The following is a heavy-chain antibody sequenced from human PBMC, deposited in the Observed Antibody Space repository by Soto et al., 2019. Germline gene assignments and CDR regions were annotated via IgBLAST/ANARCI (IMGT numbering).Heavy chain of an antibody. V-gene: IGHV1-69*01. CDR2: IIPMFGTP. D-gene: IGHD1-26*01. J-gene: IGHJ4*02. CDR3: ARGRDQPPVGLYFDS. Sequence: QVQLVQSGAEVKKPGSSVKVSCKASGDAFTNYIFDWVRQAPGQGLEWLGGIIPMFGTPKYAQTFQDRVTISADVSTGTAYLELTSLRFDDTAVYYCARGRDQPPVGLYFDSWGEGTRVTVSS. CDR1: GDAFTNYI.